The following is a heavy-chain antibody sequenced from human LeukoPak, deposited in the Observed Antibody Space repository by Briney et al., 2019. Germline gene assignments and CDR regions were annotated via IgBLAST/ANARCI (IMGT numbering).Heavy chain of an antibody. D-gene: IGHD4-11*01. Sequence: PGGSLRLSCAASGFTFSGYYMSWIRQAPGKGLEWVSYISSSSTYTNYGDSVKGRFTISRDNAKNSLYLQMNSLRAEDTAIYYCASGMTTLEYWGQGTLVAVSS. CDR1: GFTFSGYY. CDR3: ASGMTTLEY. J-gene: IGHJ4*02. V-gene: IGHV3-11*06. CDR2: ISSSSTYT.